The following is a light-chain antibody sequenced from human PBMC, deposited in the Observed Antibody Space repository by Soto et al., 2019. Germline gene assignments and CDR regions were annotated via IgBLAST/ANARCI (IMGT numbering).Light chain of an antibody. J-gene: IGLJ1*01. CDR2: DAS. Sequence: QSALTQPASVSGSPGQSITISCTGTSSDVGGYNYVSWYQQHPGKAPKLMIYDASNRPSGVSNRFSGSKSGNTASLTISGLQAEDEADYYCNSYPTSSTYVFGTGTKAPS. CDR3: NSYPTSSTYV. V-gene: IGLV2-14*01. CDR1: SSDVGGYNY.